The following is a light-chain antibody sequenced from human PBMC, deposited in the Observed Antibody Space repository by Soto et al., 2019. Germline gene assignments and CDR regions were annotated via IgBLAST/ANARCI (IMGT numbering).Light chain of an antibody. J-gene: IGLJ1*01. CDR2: EVS. Sequence: QSALTQPASVSGSPGQSITIFCTGTSSDVGGYNYVSWYQQHPGKAPKLMIYEVSNRPSGVSNRFSGSKSGNTASLTISGLQAEDEADYYCSSYTSSSTYNYVFGTGTKVTVL. CDR3: SSYTSSSTYNYV. V-gene: IGLV2-14*01. CDR1: SSDVGGYNY.